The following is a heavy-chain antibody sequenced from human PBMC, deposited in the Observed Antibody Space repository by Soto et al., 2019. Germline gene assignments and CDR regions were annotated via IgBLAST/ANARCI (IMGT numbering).Heavy chain of an antibody. CDR2: IYNSGST. CDR3: AGDRITMVRGVTNHYYYGMDV. J-gene: IGHJ6*02. V-gene: IGHV4-4*08. Sequence: SETLSLTCTVSGDSINSDYWSWVRQPPGKGLEWIGYIYNSGSTNYNPSLKSRVTMSLDPSKNQFSLKLSSVTAADTAVYYCAGDRITMVRGVTNHYYYGMDVWGQATTVSVSS. CDR1: GDSINSDY. D-gene: IGHD3-10*01.